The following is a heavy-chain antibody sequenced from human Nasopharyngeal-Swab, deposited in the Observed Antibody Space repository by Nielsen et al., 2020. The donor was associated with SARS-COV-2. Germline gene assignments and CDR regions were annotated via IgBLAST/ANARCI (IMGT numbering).Heavy chain of an antibody. CDR1: GFTFSSYG. Sequence: GGSLRLSCVASGFTFSSYGMHWVRQAPGKGLEWVAVISYDGSNKYYADSVKGRFTISRDNPKNTLYLQMNSLRAEDTAVYYCALAVYDYIDYWGQGTLVTVSS. V-gene: IGHV3-30*03. J-gene: IGHJ4*02. CDR3: ALAVYDYIDY. D-gene: IGHD5/OR15-5a*01. CDR2: ISYDGSNK.